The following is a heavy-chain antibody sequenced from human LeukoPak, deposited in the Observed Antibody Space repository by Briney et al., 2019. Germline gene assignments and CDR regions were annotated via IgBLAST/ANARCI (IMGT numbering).Heavy chain of an antibody. D-gene: IGHD5-18*01. CDR3: ARRGSRGYSYEV. CDR2: IYPGDSDT. J-gene: IGHJ4*02. Sequence: PGESLNISCKCSGNSFTIYWIGWVRQMPGKGLEWMGIIYPGDSDTRYSPSFGGQVTISADKSSSTAYLQWSSLKASDTAMYYCARRGSRGYSYEVWGQGTLVTVSS. V-gene: IGHV5-51*01. CDR1: GNSFTIYW.